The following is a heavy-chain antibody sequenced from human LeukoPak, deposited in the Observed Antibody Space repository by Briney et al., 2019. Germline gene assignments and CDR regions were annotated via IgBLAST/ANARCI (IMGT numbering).Heavy chain of an antibody. V-gene: IGHV4-61*02. CDR3: ARDDYYMDV. CDR1: GGSISSGSYY. CDR2: IYTSGST. Sequence: SSETLSLTCTVSGGSISSGSYYWSWIRQPAGKGLEWIGRIYTSGSTNYNPSLKSRVTISVDTSKNQFSLKLSSVTAADTAMYYCARDDYYMDVWGKGTTVTVSS. J-gene: IGHJ6*03.